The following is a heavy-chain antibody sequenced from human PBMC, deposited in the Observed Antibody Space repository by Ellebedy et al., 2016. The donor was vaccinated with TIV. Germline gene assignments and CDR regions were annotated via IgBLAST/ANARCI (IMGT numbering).Heavy chain of an antibody. Sequence: GESLKISCTVSGFTFSSYPIHWVRLPPGKGLEWVTLVSYDGTAKYNEDSVRGRFTISRDNSKNMVYLQMNSLRPEDTAIYYCATSAVGHSHGYYYDYWGQGTLVTVSA. CDR2: VSYDGTAK. D-gene: IGHD3-22*01. J-gene: IGHJ4*02. CDR1: GFTFSSYP. V-gene: IGHV3-30-3*01. CDR3: ATSAVGHSHGYYYDY.